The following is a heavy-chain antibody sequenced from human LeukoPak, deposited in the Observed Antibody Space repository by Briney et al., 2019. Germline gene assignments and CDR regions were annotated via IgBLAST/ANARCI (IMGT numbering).Heavy chain of an antibody. V-gene: IGHV4-59*12. D-gene: IGHD1-14*01. CDR1: GGSISSYY. CDR3: ARSVGPDRPFDY. CDR2: IYYSGST. J-gene: IGHJ4*02. Sequence: SEILSLTCTVSGGSISSYYWSWIRQPPGKGLEWIGYIYYSGSTNYNPSLKSRVTISVDTSKNQFSLKLSSVTAADTAVYYCARSVGPDRPFDYWGQGTLVTVSS.